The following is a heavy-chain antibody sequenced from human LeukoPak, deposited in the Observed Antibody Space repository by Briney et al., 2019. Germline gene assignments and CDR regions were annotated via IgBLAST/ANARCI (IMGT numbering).Heavy chain of an antibody. CDR1: GFTFSSYA. D-gene: IGHD6-13*01. Sequence: GGSLRLSCAASGFTFSSYAMHWVRQAPGKGLEWVAVISYDGSNKYYADSVKGRFTISRDNSKNTLYLQMNSLRAEDTAVYCCAGAGIAAAGTEWYYYYGMDVWGQGTTVTVSS. J-gene: IGHJ6*02. CDR3: AGAGIAAAGTEWYYYYGMDV. CDR2: ISYDGSNK. V-gene: IGHV3-30*04.